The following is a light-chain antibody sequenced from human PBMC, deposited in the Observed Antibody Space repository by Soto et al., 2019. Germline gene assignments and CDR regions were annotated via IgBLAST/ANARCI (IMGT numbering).Light chain of an antibody. Sequence: EIVLTQSPATLSLSPGEIATLSCRASQSVSSYLDWYQQKPGQAPRLLIYDASNRATGIPARFSGSGCGTDLTRTFSSLEPEEFAIYYFQQRSNWPLYTFGQGTKLEIK. CDR2: DAS. J-gene: IGKJ2*01. V-gene: IGKV3-11*01. CDR3: QQRSNWPLYT. CDR1: QSVSSY.